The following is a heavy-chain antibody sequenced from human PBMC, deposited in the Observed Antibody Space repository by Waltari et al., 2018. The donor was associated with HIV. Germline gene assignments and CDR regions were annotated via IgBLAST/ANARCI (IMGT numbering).Heavy chain of an antibody. Sequence: QLQLQESGPGLVKPSETLSLICSISGGSITSTSSYWGWIRQPPGKGLEWIGSMFYSGRTYYNPSLKSRVTISVDTSKNQFSLKLSSVTAADTALYYCARQAYYYGSGSANWFDPWGQGTLVTVSS. D-gene: IGHD3-10*01. J-gene: IGHJ5*02. V-gene: IGHV4-39*01. CDR1: GGSITSTSSY. CDR2: MFYSGRT. CDR3: ARQAYYYGSGSANWFDP.